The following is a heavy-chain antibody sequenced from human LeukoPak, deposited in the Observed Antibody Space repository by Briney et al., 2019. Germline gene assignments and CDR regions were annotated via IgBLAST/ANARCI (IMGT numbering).Heavy chain of an antibody. CDR3: ATVGGRFDI. V-gene: IGHV4-34*01. Sequence: SETLSLTCAVYGGSFSGYYWSWIRQPPGKGLEWIGEINHSGSTNYNPSLKSRVTISVDTSKNQFSLKLSSVTAADTAVYYCATVGGRFDIWGQGTMVTVSS. J-gene: IGHJ3*02. CDR2: INHSGST. D-gene: IGHD3-10*01. CDR1: GGSFSGYY.